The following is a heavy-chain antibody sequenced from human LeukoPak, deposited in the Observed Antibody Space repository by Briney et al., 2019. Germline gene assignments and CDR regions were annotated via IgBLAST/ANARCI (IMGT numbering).Heavy chain of an antibody. V-gene: IGHV4-34*01. CDR2: INHSGST. D-gene: IGHD3-16*02. Sequence: PSETLSLTCAVYGESFSGYYWSWIRQPPGKGLEWIGEINHSGSTNYNPSLKSRVTISVDTSKNQFSLKLSSVTAADTAVYYCARHSRDYVWGSYRPNWFDPWGQGTLVTVSS. J-gene: IGHJ5*02. CDR1: GESFSGYY. CDR3: ARHSRDYVWGSYRPNWFDP.